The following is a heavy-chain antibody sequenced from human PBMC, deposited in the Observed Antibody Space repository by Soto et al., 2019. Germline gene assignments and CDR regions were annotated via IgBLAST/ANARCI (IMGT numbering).Heavy chain of an antibody. CDR1: GGTFSSYA. J-gene: IGHJ4*02. CDR3: ERDGTGREAVAGDYFDY. CDR2: IIPIFGTA. V-gene: IGHV1-69*12. Sequence: QVQLVQSGAEVKKPGSSVKVSCKASGGTFSSYAISWVRQAPGQGLEWMGGIIPIFGTANYAQKFQGRVTITAXXSXSXXYMELSSVRSEDTAVYYCERDGTGREAVAGDYFDYWGQGTLVAVS. D-gene: IGHD6-19*01.